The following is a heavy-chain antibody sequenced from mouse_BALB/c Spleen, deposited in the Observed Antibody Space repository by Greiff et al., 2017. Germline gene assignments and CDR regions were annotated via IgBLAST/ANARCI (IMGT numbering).Heavy chain of an antibody. V-gene: IGHV2-2*02. D-gene: IGHD2-10*02. J-gene: IGHJ4*01. CDR1: GFSLTSYG. CDR3: ARKYGNYGDFYAMDY. CDR2: IWSGGST. Sequence: QVQLKQSGPGLVQPSQSLSITCTVSGFSLTSYGVHWVRQSPGKGLEWLGVIWSGGSTDYNAAFISRLSISKDNSKSQVFFKMNSLQANDTAIYYCARKYGNYGDFYAMDYWGQGTSITVSS.